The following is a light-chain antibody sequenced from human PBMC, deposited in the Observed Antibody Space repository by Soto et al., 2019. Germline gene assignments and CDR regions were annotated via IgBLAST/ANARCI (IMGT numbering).Light chain of an antibody. CDR3: YSCSRSSGTRYV. J-gene: IGLJ1*01. V-gene: IGLV2-14*03. CDR1: SSNIGTYNY. CDR2: DVS. Sequence: QSVLTQPASVSGSPGQSITISCSETSSNIGTYNYVSWYQQHPGQAPKLMIYDVSNRPSGVSDRFSGSKSGNTASLTISGLQAEDEADYYCYSCSRSSGTRYVFGTGTKVTVL.